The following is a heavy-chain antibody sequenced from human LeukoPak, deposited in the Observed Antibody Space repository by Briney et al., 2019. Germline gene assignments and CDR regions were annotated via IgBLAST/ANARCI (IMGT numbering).Heavy chain of an antibody. CDR1: GYTFTGYY. D-gene: IGHD1-26*01. J-gene: IGHJ4*02. CDR2: INPNSGGT. Sequence: GASVKVSCKASGYTFTGYYMHWVRQAPGQGLEWMGWINPNSGGTNYAQKFQGRVTMTRDTSISTAYMELSRLRSDDTAVYYCARGAQWELLRDTNSDFDYWGQGTLVTVSS. CDR3: ARGAQWELLRDTNSDFDY. V-gene: IGHV1-2*02.